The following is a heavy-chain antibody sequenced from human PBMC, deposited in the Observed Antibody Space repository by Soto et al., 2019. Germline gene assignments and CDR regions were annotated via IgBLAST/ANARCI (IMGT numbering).Heavy chain of an antibody. CDR2: ISAYNGNT. V-gene: IGHV1-18*01. J-gene: IGHJ5*02. Sequence: ASVKVSCKASGYTFTSYGISWVRQAPGQGLEWMGWISAYNGNTNYAQKLQGRVTMTTDTSTSTAYMELRSLRSDDTAGYYCARERAVAGTGDNWFDPWGQGTLVTVSS. D-gene: IGHD6-19*01. CDR1: GYTFTSYG. CDR3: ARERAVAGTGDNWFDP.